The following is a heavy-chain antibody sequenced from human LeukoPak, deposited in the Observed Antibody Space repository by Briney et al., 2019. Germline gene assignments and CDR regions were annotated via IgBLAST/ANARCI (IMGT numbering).Heavy chain of an antibody. D-gene: IGHD3-22*01. CDR3: ARDGTYYDSSGLFDY. CDR1: GFTFSNYW. V-gene: IGHV3-7*03. J-gene: IGHJ4*02. CDR2: INRDGSER. Sequence: GGSLRLSCAASGFTFSNYWMTWVRQAPGKGLEWVANINRDGSERYYVDSVKGRFTISRDDAKSSLYLQMNSLRAEDTAVYYCARDGTYYDSSGLFDYWGQGTLVTVSS.